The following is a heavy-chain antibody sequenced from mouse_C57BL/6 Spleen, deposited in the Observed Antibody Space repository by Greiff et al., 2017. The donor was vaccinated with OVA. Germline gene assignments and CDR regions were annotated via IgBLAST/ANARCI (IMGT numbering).Heavy chain of an antibody. CDR3: ARGSYGRSRYFDV. J-gene: IGHJ1*03. V-gene: IGHV1-82*01. Sequence: QVQLQQSGPELVKPGASVKISCKASGYAFSSSWMHWVKQRPGKGLEWIGRIYTGDGDTNYNGKFKGKATLTADKSSSTAYMQLSSLTSEDSAFYFCARGSYGRSRYFDVWGTGTTVTVSS. D-gene: IGHD1-1*01. CDR1: GYAFSSSW. CDR2: IYTGDGDT.